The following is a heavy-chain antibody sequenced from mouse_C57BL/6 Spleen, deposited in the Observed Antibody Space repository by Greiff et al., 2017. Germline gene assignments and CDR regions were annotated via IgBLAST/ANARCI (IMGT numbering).Heavy chain of an antibody. CDR2: IHPNSGST. D-gene: IGHD2-5*01. CDR3: ARRILGYSNYFILDY. J-gene: IGHJ2*01. V-gene: IGHV1-64*01. Sequence: QVQLQQPGAELVKPGASVKLSCKASGYTFTSYWMHWVKQRPGQGLEWIGMIHPNSGSTNYNEKFKSKATLTVDKSSSTAYMQLSSLTSEDSAVYYCARRILGYSNYFILDYWGQGTTLTVSS. CDR1: GYTFTSYW.